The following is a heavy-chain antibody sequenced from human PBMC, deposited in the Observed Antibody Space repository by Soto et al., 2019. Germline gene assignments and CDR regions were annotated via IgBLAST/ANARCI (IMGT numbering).Heavy chain of an antibody. Sequence: GGSLRLSCAASGFTFSSYAMHWVRQAPGKRLEWVAVISYDGSNKYYADSVKGRFTISRDNSKNTLYLQMNSLRAEDTAVYYCARDRNDYVWGSYRATYYYGMDVWGQGTTVTVSS. V-gene: IGHV3-30-3*01. CDR2: ISYDGSNK. CDR3: ARDRNDYVWGSYRATYYYGMDV. J-gene: IGHJ6*02. D-gene: IGHD3-16*01. CDR1: GFTFSSYA.